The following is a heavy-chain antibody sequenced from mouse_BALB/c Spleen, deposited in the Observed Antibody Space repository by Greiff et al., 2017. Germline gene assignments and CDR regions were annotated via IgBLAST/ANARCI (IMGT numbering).Heavy chain of an antibody. D-gene: IGHD2-3*01. CDR2: IWAGGST. CDR1: GFSLTSYG. J-gene: IGHJ4*01. CDR3: ARVLYDGYYGGGMDY. V-gene: IGHV2-9*02. Sequence: VKLMESGPGLVAPSQSLSITCTVSGFSLTSYGVHWVRQPPGKGLEWLGVIWAGGSTNYNSALMSRLSISKDNSKSQVFLKMNSLQTDDTAMYYCARVLYDGYYGGGMDYWGQGTSVTVSA.